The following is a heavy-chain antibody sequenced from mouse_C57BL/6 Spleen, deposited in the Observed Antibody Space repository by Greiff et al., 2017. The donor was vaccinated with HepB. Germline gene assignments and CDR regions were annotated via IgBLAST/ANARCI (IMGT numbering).Heavy chain of an antibody. CDR2: INPNHGGT. CDR3: ARGGRIYYAMDY. Sequence: VQLQQSGPELVKPGASVKIPCKASGYTFTDYNMDWVKQSNGKSLEWIGDINPNHGGTIYNQKFKGKATLTVDKSSSTAYMELRSLTSEDTAVYYCARGGRIYYAMDYWGQGTSVTVSS. D-gene: IGHD1-1*02. J-gene: IGHJ4*01. V-gene: IGHV1-18*01. CDR1: GYTFTDYN.